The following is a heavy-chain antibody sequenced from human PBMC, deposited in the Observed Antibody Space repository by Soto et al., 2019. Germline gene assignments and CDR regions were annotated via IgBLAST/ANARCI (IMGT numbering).Heavy chain of an antibody. CDR1: GFTFSNYV. D-gene: IGHD3-3*01. CDR3: AKGTEGITIFGVAPFDY. V-gene: IGHV3-23*01. Sequence: GGSLRLSCAASGFTFSNYVMSWVRQAPGTGLEWVSAISISGGSASYPDSVKGRFTISRDNSKNTLYLQMNSLRADDTAVYYCAKGTEGITIFGVAPFDYWGQGTLVTVS. CDR2: ISISGGSA. J-gene: IGHJ4*02.